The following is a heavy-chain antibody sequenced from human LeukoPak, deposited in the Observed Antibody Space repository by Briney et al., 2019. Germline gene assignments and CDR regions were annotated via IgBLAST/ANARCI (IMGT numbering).Heavy chain of an antibody. CDR2: ISGGST. D-gene: IGHD6-13*01. CDR3: ARSVHSSSWQKYFQH. CDR1: GFTVSSNE. J-gene: IGHJ1*01. V-gene: IGHV3-38-3*01. Sequence: GGSLRLSCAASGFTVSSNEMSWVRQAPGKGLEWVSSISGGSTYYADSRKGRFTISRDNSKNTLHLQMNSLRAEDTAVYYCARSVHSSSWQKYFQHWGQGTLVTVSS.